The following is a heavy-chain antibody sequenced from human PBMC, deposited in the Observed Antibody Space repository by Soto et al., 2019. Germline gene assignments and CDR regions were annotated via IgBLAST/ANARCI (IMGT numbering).Heavy chain of an antibody. CDR2: IYPGDSDT. J-gene: IGHJ3*02. D-gene: IGHD3-22*01. Sequence: GESMKISCKGSGYSFTSYWIGWVRQMPGKGLEWMGIIYPGDSDTRYSPSFQGQVTISADKSISTAYLQWSSLKASDTAMYYCARLYDSSGYYYVADDFEIWGQVTMVTVS. V-gene: IGHV5-51*01. CDR3: ARLYDSSGYYYVADDFEI. CDR1: GYSFTSYW.